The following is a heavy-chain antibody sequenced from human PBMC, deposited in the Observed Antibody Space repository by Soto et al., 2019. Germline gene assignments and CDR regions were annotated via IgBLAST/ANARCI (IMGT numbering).Heavy chain of an antibody. D-gene: IGHD5-12*01. CDR2: IRSSSSTI. Sequence: PGGSLRLSCAAYGFTFSSYSMNWVRQAAGKGLEWVSYIRSSSSTIYYADSVKGRFTISRDKAKKALYLQMNRLRAEDTAVYYCAREGWWSGGDIVATTFDYWGQGTLVTVSS. V-gene: IGHV3-48*01. J-gene: IGHJ4*02. CDR3: AREGWWSGGDIVATTFDY. CDR1: GFTFSSYS.